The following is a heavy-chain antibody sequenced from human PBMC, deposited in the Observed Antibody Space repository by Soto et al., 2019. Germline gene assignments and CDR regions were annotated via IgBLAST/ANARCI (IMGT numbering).Heavy chain of an antibody. V-gene: IGHV1-2*04. D-gene: IGHD5-12*01. CDR3: ARGSSSGHIVATINPIAY. CDR2: INPNSGGT. J-gene: IGHJ4*02. Sequence: ASLKVSCKASGYTFTGYYMHWVRQAPGQGLEWMGWINPNSGGTNYAQKFQGWVTMTRDTSISTAYMELSRLRSDDTAVYYCARGSSSGHIVATINPIAYWGRG. CDR1: GYTFTGYY.